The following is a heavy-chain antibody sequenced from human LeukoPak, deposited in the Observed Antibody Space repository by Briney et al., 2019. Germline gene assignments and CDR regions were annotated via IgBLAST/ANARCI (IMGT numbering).Heavy chain of an antibody. J-gene: IGHJ4*02. Sequence: GGSLRLSCAASGFTFSSYWMHCVRQAPGKGLVWVSRICLDGSSTSYADSVKGRFTISRANAKNTLYLYMNSLRADDTAVYYCARGRAYASGSDFDYWGRGTRATVSS. D-gene: IGHD3-10*01. CDR2: ICLDGSST. CDR1: GFTFSSYW. V-gene: IGHV3-74*01. CDR3: ARGRAYASGSDFDY.